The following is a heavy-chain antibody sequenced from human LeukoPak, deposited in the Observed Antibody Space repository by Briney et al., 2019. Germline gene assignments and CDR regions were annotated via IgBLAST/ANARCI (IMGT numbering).Heavy chain of an antibody. Sequence: SGGSLRLSCAASGFTFSSSCMTWVRQAPGKGLVWVSRINTDGSGTNYADSVKGRFTISRDNAKNTLYLQMNSLRAEDTAVYYCATDRSSIAVRPHWGQGTLVTVSS. CDR1: GFTFSSSC. D-gene: IGHD6-6*01. CDR3: ATDRSSIAVRPH. V-gene: IGHV3-74*01. CDR2: INTDGSGT. J-gene: IGHJ4*02.